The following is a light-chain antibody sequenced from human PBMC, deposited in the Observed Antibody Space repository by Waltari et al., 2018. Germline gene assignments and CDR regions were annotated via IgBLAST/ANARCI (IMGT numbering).Light chain of an antibody. CDR1: QSVGRT. V-gene: IGKV3-20*01. CDR3: QHYVRLPVT. CDR2: GAS. Sequence: EIVLTQSPGTLSLSPGERAILSCRVSQSVGRTLAWYQQKPGQAPRLLIYGASNRATGIPDRFSGSGSGTDFSLTISRLEPEDFSVYYCQHYVRLPVTFGQGTRVEI. J-gene: IGKJ1*01.